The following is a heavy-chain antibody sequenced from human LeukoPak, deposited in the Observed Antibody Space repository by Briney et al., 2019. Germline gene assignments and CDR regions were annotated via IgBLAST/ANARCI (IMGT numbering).Heavy chain of an antibody. J-gene: IGHJ4*02. CDR2: VSGNAIST. Sequence: GGSLRLSCAASGFTFSSYAMSWVRQAPGKGLEWVSSVSGNAISTYYADSVKGRFTISRDNAKNKLYLQMNSLRAGDTAVNYCAKDVEMATTPRLFDYWGQGTLVTVSS. D-gene: IGHD5-24*01. CDR1: GFTFSSYA. CDR3: AKDVEMATTPRLFDY. V-gene: IGHV3-23*01.